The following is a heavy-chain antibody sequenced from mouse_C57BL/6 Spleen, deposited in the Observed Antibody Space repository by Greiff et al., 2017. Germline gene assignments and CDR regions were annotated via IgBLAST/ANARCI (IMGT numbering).Heavy chain of an antibody. V-gene: IGHV1-26*01. CDR2: INPNNGGT. Sequence: EVQLQQSGPELVKPGASVTISCKASGYTFTDYYMHWVKQSHGKSLEWIGDINPNNGGTSYNQKFKGKATLTADKSSSTASMELRSLTSEDSAVYYCARRGVYDYDLYYFDYWGQGTTLTVSS. CDR3: ARRGVYDYDLYYFDY. J-gene: IGHJ2*01. CDR1: GYTFTDYY. D-gene: IGHD2-4*01.